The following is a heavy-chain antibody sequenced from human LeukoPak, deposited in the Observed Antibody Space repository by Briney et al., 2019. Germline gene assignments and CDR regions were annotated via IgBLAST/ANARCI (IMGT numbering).Heavy chain of an antibody. V-gene: IGHV1-69*13. CDR2: IIPSYGTS. Sequence: SVKVSCKASGYSFSTCDINWVRQAAGQGLEWMGGIIPSYGTSNYAQKFQGRVTITAGASTSTAYMELSSLRSDDTAVYYCARFGRPTGTTSRRPLNSMYYNHGMDVWGQGTTVTVSS. CDR1: GYSFSTCD. J-gene: IGHJ6*02. CDR3: ARFGRPTGTTSRRPLNSMYYNHGMDV. D-gene: IGHD1-7*01.